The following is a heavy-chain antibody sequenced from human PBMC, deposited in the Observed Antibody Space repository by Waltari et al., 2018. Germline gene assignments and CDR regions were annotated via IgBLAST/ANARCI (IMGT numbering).Heavy chain of an antibody. CDR3: ARFTGLYYFDY. J-gene: IGHJ4*02. V-gene: IGHV1-2*06. Sequence: QGQLEQSGSELKKPGASVKVSCKASGYTFNGYYLPWVRQAPGQGLEWMGRINPNSGGTNYAQKFQGRVTMTRDTSISTAYMELSRLRSDDTAVYYCARFTGLYYFDYWGQGTLVTVSS. CDR2: INPNSGGT. CDR1: GYTFNGYY.